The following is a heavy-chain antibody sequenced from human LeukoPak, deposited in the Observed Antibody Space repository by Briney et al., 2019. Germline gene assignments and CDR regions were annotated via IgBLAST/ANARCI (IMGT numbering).Heavy chain of an antibody. V-gene: IGHV1-69*05. CDR1: GGTFSSYA. Sequence: SVKVSCKASGGTFSSYAISWVRQAPGQGLEWMGGIIPIFGTANYAQKFQGRVTITTDESTSTAYMELSSLRSEDTAVYYCARATAICSSTSCYRWGFDYWGQGTLVTVSS. CDR2: IIPIFGTA. J-gene: IGHJ4*02. D-gene: IGHD2-2*02. CDR3: ARATAICSSTSCYRWGFDY.